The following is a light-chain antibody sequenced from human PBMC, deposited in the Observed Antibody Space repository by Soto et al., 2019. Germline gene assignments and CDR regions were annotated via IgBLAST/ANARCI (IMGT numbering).Light chain of an antibody. CDR2: GAS. CDR1: QSVSSSY. V-gene: IGKV3-20*01. CDR3: QQYGSYSST. Sequence: IVLTQSPGTLSLSPGERATLSCRASQSVSSSYLAWYQQKPGQAPRLLIYGASSRATGVPDRFSGSGSGTDFTLTISRLEPEDFAVYYCQQYGSYSSTFGQGTKVDI. J-gene: IGKJ1*01.